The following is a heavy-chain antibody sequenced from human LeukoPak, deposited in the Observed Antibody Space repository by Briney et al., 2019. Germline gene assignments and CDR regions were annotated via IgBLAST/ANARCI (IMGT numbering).Heavy chain of an antibody. D-gene: IGHD3-9*01. Sequence: GGSLRLSCAASGFTFNSYAMSWVRQAPGKGLKWVSPISSGGTSSYYADSVKGRFTISRDNSKNTLYLQMNSLRADDTAVYYCAKEGILTGYVVYWGQGTLVTVSS. V-gene: IGHV3-23*01. CDR3: AKEGILTGYVVY. CDR1: GFTFNSYA. J-gene: IGHJ4*02. CDR2: ISSGGTSS.